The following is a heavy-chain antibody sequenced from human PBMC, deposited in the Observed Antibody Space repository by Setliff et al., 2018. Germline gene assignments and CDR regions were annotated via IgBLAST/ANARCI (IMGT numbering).Heavy chain of an antibody. CDR1: GATFSSYG. D-gene: IGHD6-6*01. CDR3: VREGVDRRSSTDYRYYMDV. V-gene: IGHV1-69*05. CDR2: TIPMFGTT. J-gene: IGHJ6*03. Sequence: GAPVKVSCKASGATFSSYGTSWVRQAPGQGLEWMGGTIPMFGTTEYAQKFQGRLTIITDESTNTAFMQLSSLRSDDTAVYYCVREGVDRRSSTDYRYYMDVWGKGTTVTVSS.